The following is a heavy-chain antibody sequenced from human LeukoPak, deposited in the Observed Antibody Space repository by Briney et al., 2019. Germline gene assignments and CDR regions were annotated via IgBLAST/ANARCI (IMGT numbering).Heavy chain of an antibody. CDR3: ATAGGYGDVDY. Sequence: GGSLRLCCAASGFTVSSNYMSWVRQAPGKGLEWVSVIYSGGSTYYADSVKGRVTISRHNSKNTLYLQMNSLRAEDTAVYYCATAGGYGDVDYWGQGTLVTVSS. CDR2: IYSGGST. CDR1: GFTVSSNY. J-gene: IGHJ4*02. V-gene: IGHV3-53*04. D-gene: IGHD4-17*01.